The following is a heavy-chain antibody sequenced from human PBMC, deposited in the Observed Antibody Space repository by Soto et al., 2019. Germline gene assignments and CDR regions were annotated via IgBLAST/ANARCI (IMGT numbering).Heavy chain of an antibody. V-gene: IGHV4-30-2*01. D-gene: IGHD2-8*01. CDR3: ARAPMVLSRSYFDS. Sequence: SETLSLTCAVSGGSISSGHYPWTRIRQPPGKGLEWIGYIYPGGNTYYSPSLKSRVTIALDTSKSLVSLRLNSVTAADTAVYYCARAPMVLSRSYFDSWGQGTPVTVSS. CDR2: IYPGGNT. CDR1: GGSISSGHYP. J-gene: IGHJ4*02.